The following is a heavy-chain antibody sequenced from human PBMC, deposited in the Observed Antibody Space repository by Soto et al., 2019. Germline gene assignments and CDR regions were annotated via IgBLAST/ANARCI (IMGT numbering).Heavy chain of an antibody. V-gene: IGHV2-5*02. CDR2: IYWDDDK. Sequence: QITLKESGPTLVKPTQTLTLTCTFSGFSLSTSGVGVGWIRQPPGKALEWLALIYWDDDKRYSPSLKSRLTITKDTPKSQVVLTMTNMDPVDKATYYCAHHQLTYDSSGYYSDAFDLWGQGTMVTVSS. CDR3: AHHQLTYDSSGYYSDAFDL. CDR1: GFSLSTSGVG. D-gene: IGHD3-22*01. J-gene: IGHJ3*01.